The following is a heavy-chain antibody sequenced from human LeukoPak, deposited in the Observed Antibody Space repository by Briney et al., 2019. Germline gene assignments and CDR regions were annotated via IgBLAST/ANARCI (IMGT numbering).Heavy chain of an antibody. V-gene: IGHV7-4-1*02. CDR2: INTNTGNP. CDR1: GYTFTSYA. Sequence: GAPVKVSCQASGYTFTSYAMNWVRQAPGQGREWMGWINTNTGNPTYAQGFTGRFVFSLDTSVSTAYLQISSLKAEDTAVYYCARGGRQWPLDYWGQGTLVTVSS. J-gene: IGHJ4*02. CDR3: ARGGRQWPLDY. D-gene: IGHD6-19*01.